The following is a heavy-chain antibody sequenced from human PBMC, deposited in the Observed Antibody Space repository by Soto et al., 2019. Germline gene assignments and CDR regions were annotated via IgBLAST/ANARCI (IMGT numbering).Heavy chain of an antibody. J-gene: IGHJ4*02. V-gene: IGHV1-69*02. D-gene: IGHD3-10*01. CDR3: ASSYGSGYRAFDY. CDR2: INPILSMS. CDR1: GDTFSFYS. Sequence: QVQLVQSGAEVKKPGSSVRVSCKASGDTFSFYSINWVRQAPGLGLEWMGRINPILSMSNYAQRFQGRVTXTXDXXTSTAYMELSSLRSEDTAMYYWASSYGSGYRAFDYWGQGALVTVSS.